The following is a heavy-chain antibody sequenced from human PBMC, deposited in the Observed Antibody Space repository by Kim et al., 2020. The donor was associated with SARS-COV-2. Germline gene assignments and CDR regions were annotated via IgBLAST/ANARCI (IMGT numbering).Heavy chain of an antibody. CDR2: INPSGGST. D-gene: IGHD2-2*01. Sequence: ASVKVSCKASGYTFTSYYMHWVRQAPGQGLEWMGIINPSGGSTSYAQKFQGRVTMTRDTSTSTVYMELSSLRSEDTAVYYCASADCSSTSCYVGVIDYWGQGTLVTVSS. J-gene: IGHJ4*02. V-gene: IGHV1-46*01. CDR1: GYTFTSYY. CDR3: ASADCSSTSCYVGVIDY.